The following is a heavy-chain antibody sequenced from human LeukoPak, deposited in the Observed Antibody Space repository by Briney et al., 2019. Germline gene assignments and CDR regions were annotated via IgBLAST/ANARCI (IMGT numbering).Heavy chain of an antibody. CDR1: GYTFTSYD. CDR3: ARRNCDGGSCFRFPYLDFDN. CDR2: MNPDSGNT. Sequence: ASVKVSCKTSGYTFTSYDINWVRQATGQGLEWMGWMNPDSGNTGYAQKFQGRVTMTRNTSTTTAYMELTSLRSDDTAVYYCARRNCDGGSCFRFPYLDFDNWGQGTLVTVSS. D-gene: IGHD2-15*01. V-gene: IGHV1-8*01. J-gene: IGHJ4*02.